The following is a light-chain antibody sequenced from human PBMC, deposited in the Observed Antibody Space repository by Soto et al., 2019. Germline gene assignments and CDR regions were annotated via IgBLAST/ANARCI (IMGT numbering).Light chain of an antibody. CDR2: SND. CDR3: SANDDSLGGPV. V-gene: IGLV1-47*02. Sequence: QSVLTQPPSASGTPGQRVTISCSGSNSNVETKYVYWYQQVAGTAPKLLIYSNDQRPSGVPDRFSASKSGTSASLDISGLRSEDEADYYCSANDDSLGGPVFGGGTKLTVL. J-gene: IGLJ2*01. CDR1: NSNVETKY.